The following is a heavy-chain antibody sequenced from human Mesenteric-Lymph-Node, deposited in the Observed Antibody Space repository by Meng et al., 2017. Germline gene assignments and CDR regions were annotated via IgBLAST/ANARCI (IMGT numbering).Heavy chain of an antibody. D-gene: IGHD2-2*01. Sequence: GESLKISCAASGFTFSSYWMSWVRQALGKGLEWVANIKQDGSEKYYVDSVKGRFTISRDNAKNSLYLQMNSLRAEDTAVYYCARPWASCCYDYWGQGTLVTVSS. J-gene: IGHJ4*02. CDR2: IKQDGSEK. CDR3: ARPWASCCYDY. V-gene: IGHV3-7*01. CDR1: GFTFSSYW.